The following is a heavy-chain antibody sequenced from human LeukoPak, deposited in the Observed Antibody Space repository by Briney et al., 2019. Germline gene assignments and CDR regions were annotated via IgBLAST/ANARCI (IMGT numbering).Heavy chain of an antibody. D-gene: IGHD1-14*01. CDR3: TRDRSRAEDD. Sequence: GGSLRLSCAASGVTFSGHWMSWVRQAPGRGLEWGANINQGGSDKYYVDSVKGRFTISRDNANNLLYLQMNSLRGEDTAVYYCTRDRSRAEDDWGQGTLVTVSS. J-gene: IGHJ4*02. CDR2: INQGGSDK. CDR1: GVTFSGHW. V-gene: IGHV3-7*01.